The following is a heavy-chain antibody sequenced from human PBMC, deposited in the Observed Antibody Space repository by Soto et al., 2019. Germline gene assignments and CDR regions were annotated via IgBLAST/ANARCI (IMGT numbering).Heavy chain of an antibody. CDR1: GGSISRYY. V-gene: IGHV4-59*01. Sequence: SETLSLTCTVSGGSISRYYWSLIRQAPGRGLEWIGDIFSSGSTNYNPPLKIRVTISVDTSQNQFSLKLSSVTAADTAVYYCARGIGCSGGSCYSVYYYGLDVWAQGTTVPVSS. CDR2: IFSSGST. J-gene: IGHJ6*02. D-gene: IGHD2-15*01. CDR3: ARGIGCSGGSCYSVYYYGLDV.